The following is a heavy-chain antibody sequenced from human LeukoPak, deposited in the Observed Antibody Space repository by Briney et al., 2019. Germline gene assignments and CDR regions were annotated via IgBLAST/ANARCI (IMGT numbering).Heavy chain of an antibody. CDR1: GFTLRSYW. V-gene: IGHV3-7*05. CDR3: ARDWDLALFDS. J-gene: IGHJ4*02. Sequence: GGSLRPSCAASGFTLRSYWMSWVRPAPGKGLEWVASIKEDGSEKYSVDSVKGRFIISRDNAKKSLFLQMNSLRAEDTAVYYCARDWDLALFDSWGQGTLVTVSS. CDR2: IKEDGSEK. D-gene: IGHD1-26*01.